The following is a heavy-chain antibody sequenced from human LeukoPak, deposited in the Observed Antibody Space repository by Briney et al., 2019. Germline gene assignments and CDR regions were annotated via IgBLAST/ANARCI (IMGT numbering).Heavy chain of an antibody. D-gene: IGHD3-10*01. CDR2: IGIDSGNT. Sequence: PGGSLRLSCAASGFTFRDYSMNWVRQAPGKGLEWISYIGIDSGNTNYADSVKGRFTISGDKAKNTLYLQMNSLRAEDTAVYYCVKEGLWFGELDYWGQGTLVSVSS. CDR1: GFTFRDYS. V-gene: IGHV3-48*01. J-gene: IGHJ4*02. CDR3: VKEGLWFGELDY.